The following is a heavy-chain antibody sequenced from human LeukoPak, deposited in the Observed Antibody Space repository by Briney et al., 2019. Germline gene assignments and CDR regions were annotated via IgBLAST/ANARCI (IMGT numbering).Heavy chain of an antibody. Sequence: GGSLRLSCVASALSIDDYGMSWVRQAPGKGLEWISGIDWSGGAISYSDSVKGRFTISRDNTKNSLYLQMTSLRVDDTAVYYCARDLSASWYSLAYWGQGTLVTASS. V-gene: IGHV3-20*04. J-gene: IGHJ4*02. CDR3: ARDLSASWYSLAY. CDR1: ALSIDDYG. CDR2: IDWSGGAI. D-gene: IGHD6-13*01.